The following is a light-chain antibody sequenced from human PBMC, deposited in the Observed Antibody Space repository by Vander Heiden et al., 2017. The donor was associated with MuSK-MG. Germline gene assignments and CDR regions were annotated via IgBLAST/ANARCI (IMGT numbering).Light chain of an antibody. J-gene: IGKJ3*01. Sequence: DIQMTQSPSSLSASVGDRVTITCRASQSISSYLNWYQQKPGKAPKLLIYAASSLQSGVPSRFSGSGSGTDFTLTISRLQPEDFATYYCQQSYSTRFTFGPGTKVDIK. CDR3: QQSYSTRFT. CDR2: AAS. V-gene: IGKV1-39*01. CDR1: QSISSY.